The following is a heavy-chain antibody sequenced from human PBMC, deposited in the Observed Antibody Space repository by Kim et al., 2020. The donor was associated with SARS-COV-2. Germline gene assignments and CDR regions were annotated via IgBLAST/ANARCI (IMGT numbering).Heavy chain of an antibody. CDR1: GFIFSEYS. CDR3: VPVGKTGFYDY. V-gene: IGHV3-64D*09. Sequence: GGSLRLSCSASGFIFSEYSMHWVRQARGNGLEYVSAISVEGASTYYADSVKGRFTISRDNSKNTLYLQMSSLRVEDTAIYYCVPVGKTGFYDYWGQGTLV. CDR2: ISVEGAST. D-gene: IGHD1-26*01. J-gene: IGHJ4*02.